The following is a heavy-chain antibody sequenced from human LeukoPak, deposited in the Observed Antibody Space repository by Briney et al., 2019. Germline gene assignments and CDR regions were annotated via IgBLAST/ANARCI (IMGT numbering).Heavy chain of an antibody. CDR1: GFTFNDHD. D-gene: IGHD1-26*01. V-gene: IGHV3-20*04. CDR3: ARGKMVGATAWGGLDY. Sequence: GGSLRLSCVASGFTFNDHDMSWVRQAPGKGLEWVSNINWNGGSTGYADSVKGRFTISRDNAKNSLYLQMNSLRAEDTAFYYCARGKMVGATAWGGLDYWGQGTLVTVSS. J-gene: IGHJ4*02. CDR2: INWNGGST.